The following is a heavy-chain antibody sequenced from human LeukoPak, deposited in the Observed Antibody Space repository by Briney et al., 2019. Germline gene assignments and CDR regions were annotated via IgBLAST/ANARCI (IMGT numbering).Heavy chain of an antibody. V-gene: IGHV1-69*13. D-gene: IGHD2-15*01. J-gene: IGHJ4*02. CDR2: IIPIFGTA. CDR3: AREGGSGSCYSD. CDR1: GYTFTGYY. Sequence: GASVKVSCKASGYTFTGYYMHWVRQAPGQGLEWMGGIIPIFGTANYAQKFQGRVTITADESTSTAYMELSSLRSEDTAVYYCAREGGSGSCYSDWGQGTLVTVSS.